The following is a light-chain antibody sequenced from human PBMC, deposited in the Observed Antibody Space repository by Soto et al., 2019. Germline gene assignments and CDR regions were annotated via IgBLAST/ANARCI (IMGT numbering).Light chain of an antibody. J-gene: IGKJ5*01. CDR1: QSISGS. Sequence: DSQVPPAPYPVSAPQRDRVIIPCRASQSISGSLNWYQQKPGKAPKLLIYGASTLQSGVPSRFSGSGTETDYTLSIGNQQTHVFSRSKRHPAQRPGTFGQGTRLEIK. CDR3: HPAQRPGT. V-gene: IGKV1-39*01. CDR2: GAS.